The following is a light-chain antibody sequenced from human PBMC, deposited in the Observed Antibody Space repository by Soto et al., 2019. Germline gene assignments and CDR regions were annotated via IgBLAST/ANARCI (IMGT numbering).Light chain of an antibody. CDR1: SGNIASKY. CDR2: EYY. Sequence: NFMLTQPHSVSESPGKTVTISCTRSSGNIASKYVQWYQQRPGSAPSTVIYEYYERPSGVPDRFSGAIDSSSTSASLTISGLKTEDEAYYYCQSYDKYTVVFGGGTKLTVL. V-gene: IGLV6-57*04. CDR3: QSYDKYTVV. J-gene: IGLJ2*01.